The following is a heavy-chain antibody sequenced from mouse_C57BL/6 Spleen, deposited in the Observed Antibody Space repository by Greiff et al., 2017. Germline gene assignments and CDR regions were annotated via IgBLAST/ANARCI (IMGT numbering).Heavy chain of an antibody. V-gene: IGHV5-17*01. CDR2: ISSGSSTI. J-gene: IGHJ4*01. CDR3: ATNYYGSSYGAMDY. D-gene: IGHD1-1*01. CDR1: GFTFSDYG. Sequence: EVPLVESGGGLVKPGASLKLSCAASGFTFSDYGMHWVRPAPEKGLEWVAYISSGSSTIYYADPVKGRFTISRDNAKNTLFLPMTSLRSEDTAMYYCATNYYGSSYGAMDYWGQGTSVTVSS.